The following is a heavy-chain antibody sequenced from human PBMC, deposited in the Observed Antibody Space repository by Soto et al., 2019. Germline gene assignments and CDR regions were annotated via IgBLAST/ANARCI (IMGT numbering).Heavy chain of an antibody. CDR1: GYNFTQYT. Sequence: QVHLVQSGAEVKKPGASVKVSCKASGYNFTQYTIHWVRQAPGQRLEWMGWITAGDGKTQYSKKFQTRVTIRSDVSATTVYMDLNSLRSEDTAVYYCARDLYISSFFWFDAWGRGTLVIVSS. V-gene: IGHV1-3*01. J-gene: IGHJ5*02. D-gene: IGHD2-2*01. CDR3: ARDLYISSFFWFDA. CDR2: ITAGDGKT.